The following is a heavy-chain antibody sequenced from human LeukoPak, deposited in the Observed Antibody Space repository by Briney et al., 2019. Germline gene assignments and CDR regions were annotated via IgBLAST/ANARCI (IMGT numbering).Heavy chain of an antibody. D-gene: IGHD1-26*01. CDR2: LRKDATYS. Sequence: PGGSLRPSCAASGFPFSSYGMYWVRQTPDRGLEWVAYLRKDATYSNYVDSVRGRFTISRGNSKNTLELQMNSLRVEDTAVYYCASGGPTRATLDYWGQGTLVTVSS. CDR3: ASGGPTRATLDY. J-gene: IGHJ4*02. V-gene: IGHV3-30*02. CDR1: GFPFSSYG.